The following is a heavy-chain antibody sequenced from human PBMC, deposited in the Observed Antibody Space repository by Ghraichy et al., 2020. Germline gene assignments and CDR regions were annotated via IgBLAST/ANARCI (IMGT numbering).Heavy chain of an antibody. CDR2: IYTSGST. CDR1: GGSISSYY. J-gene: IGHJ6*02. D-gene: IGHD3-10*01. Sequence: QTLSLTCTVSGGSISSYYWSWIRQPAGKGLEWIGRIYTSGSTNYNPSLKSRVTMSVDTSKNQFSLKLSSVTAADTAVYYCARNLYYYGSGSYQAEYYYYGMDVWGQGTTVTVSS. CDR3: ARNLYYYGSGSYQAEYYYYGMDV. V-gene: IGHV4-4*07.